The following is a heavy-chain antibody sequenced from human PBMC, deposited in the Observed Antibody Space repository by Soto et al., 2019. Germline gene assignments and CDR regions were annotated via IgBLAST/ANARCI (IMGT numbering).Heavy chain of an antibody. J-gene: IGHJ4*02. Sequence: EVQVLESGGGLVQPGGSLRLSCTASGFSFSNYVMTWVRQAPGKGLDWVSTITGGGGGTHYADSVKGRFTISRDNSKNTLYLLMTALRGDDTAFYLCAADVTFDFPSGHPLRYWGQGNLVTVSS. CDR2: ITGGGGGT. CDR1: GFSFSNYV. CDR3: AADVTFDFPSGHPLRY. D-gene: IGHD3-3*01. V-gene: IGHV3-23*01.